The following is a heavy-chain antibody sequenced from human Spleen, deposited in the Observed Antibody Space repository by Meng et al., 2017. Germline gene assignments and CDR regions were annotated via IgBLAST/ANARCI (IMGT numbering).Heavy chain of an antibody. D-gene: IGHD1-26*01. CDR3: ARDGVVGAVNWFDP. CDR1: GGPIISSNW. Sequence: GQLQGFAPCLVKPVGTLSLTCAVSGGPIISSNWWRWVRQPPGKGLEWIGEIYHSGSTNYNPSLKSRVTISVDKSKNQFSLKLSSVTAADTAVYYCARDGVVGAVNWFDPWGQGTLVTVSS. CDR2: IYHSGST. V-gene: IGHV4-4*02. J-gene: IGHJ5*02.